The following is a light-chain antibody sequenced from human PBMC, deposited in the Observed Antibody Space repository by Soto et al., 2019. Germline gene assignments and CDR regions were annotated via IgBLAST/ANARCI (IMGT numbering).Light chain of an antibody. J-gene: IGKJ1*01. CDR2: GAS. CDR1: QRISIH. Sequence: EIVMTQSPATLSVSPGERATLSCRASQRISIHLAWYQQKPGQAPRLLIYGASTRDTGTPARFSGSGSGTDFTLTISSLQSEDFAVYHCQQYNNWPSWTCGQGTKVAIK. CDR3: QQYNNWPSWT. V-gene: IGKV3-15*01.